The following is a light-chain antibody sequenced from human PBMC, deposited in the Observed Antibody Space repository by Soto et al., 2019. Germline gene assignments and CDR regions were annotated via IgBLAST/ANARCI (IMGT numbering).Light chain of an antibody. CDR3: QQGYSTPWT. Sequence: DIQMTQSPSSLSASVGDRVTITCRASQSITTYLHWYQQKPGKAPNXLIYAASNLQSGAPSRFSGSGSGTDCTITINSLQPEDCETYDGQQGYSTPWTFGQGTKVDI. J-gene: IGKJ1*01. CDR1: QSITTY. CDR2: AAS. V-gene: IGKV1-39*01.